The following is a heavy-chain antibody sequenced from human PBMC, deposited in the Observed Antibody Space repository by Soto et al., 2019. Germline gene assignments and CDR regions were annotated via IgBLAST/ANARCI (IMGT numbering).Heavy chain of an antibody. CDR1: GGSFRGYY. CDR2: IKHSGST. Sequence: SEPLSLTCAVYGGSFRGYYWSWIRQPPGKGLEWIGEIKHSGSTNYNPSLKSRVTISVDTSKNQFSLRLSSVTAADTAVYYCARGLKPMTNHVPGHWGQGTLVTVSS. J-gene: IGHJ4*02. CDR3: ARGLKPMTNHVPGH. V-gene: IGHV4-34*01. D-gene: IGHD4-17*01.